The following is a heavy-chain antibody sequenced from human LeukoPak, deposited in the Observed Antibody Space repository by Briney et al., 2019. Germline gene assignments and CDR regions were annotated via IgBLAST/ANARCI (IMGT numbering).Heavy chain of an antibody. V-gene: IGHV3-64D*06. J-gene: IGHJ6*02. CDR1: GFAFSNYA. CDR3: VKGTSTKYYYYGMDV. D-gene: IGHD2-2*01. Sequence: GGSLRLSCSASGFAFSNYATHWVRQAPGKGVEYVAGINSNGGSTFYADSVKGRFTMSGDNSKNTLYLQMSSLRAEDTAVYYCVKGTSTKYYYYGMDVWGQGTTVTVSS. CDR2: INSNGGST.